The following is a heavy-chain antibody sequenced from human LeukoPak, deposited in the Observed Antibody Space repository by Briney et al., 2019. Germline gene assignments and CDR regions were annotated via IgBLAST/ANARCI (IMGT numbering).Heavy chain of an antibody. J-gene: IGHJ4*02. V-gene: IGHV4-30-4*08. Sequence: PSETLSLTCTVSGGSISSGDYYWSWIRQPPGKGLEWIGYIYYGGSTYYNPSLKSRVTISVDTSKNQFSLKLSSVTAADTAVYYCARASSGYYYPSDYWGQGTLVTVSS. D-gene: IGHD3-22*01. CDR1: GGSISSGDYY. CDR3: ARASSGYYYPSDY. CDR2: IYYGGST.